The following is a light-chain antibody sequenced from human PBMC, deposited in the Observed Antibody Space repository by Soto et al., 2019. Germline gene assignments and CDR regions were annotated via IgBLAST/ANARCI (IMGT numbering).Light chain of an antibody. J-gene: IGKJ1*01. CDR1: QSISSL. CDR3: QQYNSYSPWT. V-gene: IGKV1-5*01. CDR2: DAS. Sequence: DIKMTQSPSTLSASVGDRVTITCRASQSISSLLAWYQQKPGKAPKLLIYDASSLESGVPSRFSGSGSGTEFTLTISSLQPDDFATYYCQQYNSYSPWTFGQGTKVDIK.